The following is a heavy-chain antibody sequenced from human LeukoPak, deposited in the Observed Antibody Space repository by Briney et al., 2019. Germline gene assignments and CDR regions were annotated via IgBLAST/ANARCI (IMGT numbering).Heavy chain of an antibody. CDR2: INPNSGGT. Sequence: ASVKVSCKASGYTFTGYYMHWVRQAPGQGLEWMGRINPNSGGTNYAQKFQGRVTMTRDTSISTAYMELSRLRSDGTAVYYCARADWYYDSSGYYGDYWGQGTLVTVSS. D-gene: IGHD3-22*01. CDR1: GYTFTGYY. V-gene: IGHV1-2*06. CDR3: ARADWYYDSSGYYGDY. J-gene: IGHJ4*02.